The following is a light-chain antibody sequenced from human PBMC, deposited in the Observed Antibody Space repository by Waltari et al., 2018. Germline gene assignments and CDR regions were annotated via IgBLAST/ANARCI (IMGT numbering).Light chain of an antibody. J-gene: IGLJ2*01. Sequence: SVLTQPPSVSGAPGQRVTISCTGSRSNIGAGSEVHWYKHLPGTAPKLVMFQTNVRPLGVPDRFSGSRSGTSASLTITRLQAEDEAHYYCQSFDNGLRGVVFGGGTKLTVL. CDR1: RSNIGAGSE. V-gene: IGLV1-40*01. CDR3: QSFDNGLRGVV. CDR2: QTN.